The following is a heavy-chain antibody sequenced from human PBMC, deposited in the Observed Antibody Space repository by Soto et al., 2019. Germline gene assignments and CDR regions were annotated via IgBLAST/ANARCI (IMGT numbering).Heavy chain of an antibody. Sequence: PGGSLRISCAASGVTLGDLWINWVRQAQGKGLEWVANIKEDGSEKYVLDSVKGRFTISRDNAKNSLYLQINSLRAEDTGVYYCARDLGRTAAGYYYYDAMDVWGQGTTVTVPS. CDR1: GVTLGDLW. V-gene: IGHV3-7*01. D-gene: IGHD2-2*01. CDR3: ARDLGRTAAGYYYYDAMDV. J-gene: IGHJ6*02. CDR2: IKEDGSEK.